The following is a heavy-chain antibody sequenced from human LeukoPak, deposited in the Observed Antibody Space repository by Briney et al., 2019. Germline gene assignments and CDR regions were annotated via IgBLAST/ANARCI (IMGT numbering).Heavy chain of an antibody. V-gene: IGHV3-30*18. CDR3: AKDWAPYCGGDCYFNY. CDR1: GFIFNNYG. Sequence: GGSLRLSCAASGFIFNNYGMHWVRQAPGKGLEWVAVISYGGSNKNYADSVKGRFTISRDSSKNTVYLQMNSLRVEDTAVYYCAKDWAPYCGGDCYFNYWGRGTLVTVSS. CDR2: ISYGGSNK. J-gene: IGHJ4*02. D-gene: IGHD2-21*02.